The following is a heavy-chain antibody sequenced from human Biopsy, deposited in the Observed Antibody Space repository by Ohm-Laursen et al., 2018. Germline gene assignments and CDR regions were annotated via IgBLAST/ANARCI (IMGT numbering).Heavy chain of an antibody. V-gene: IGHV1-2*02. CDR3: ARDPLNGHKHFDY. Sequence: SSVKVSCKASSYTFTDYNIHWMRQATGQGLEWLGYINCKTGATNYAQKFQGTVTMTRDTSISTAYLALGSLRSADTAIYYCARDPLNGHKHFDYWGQGSLVTVSS. CDR1: SYTFTDYN. CDR2: INCKTGAT. D-gene: IGHD2-8*01. J-gene: IGHJ4*02.